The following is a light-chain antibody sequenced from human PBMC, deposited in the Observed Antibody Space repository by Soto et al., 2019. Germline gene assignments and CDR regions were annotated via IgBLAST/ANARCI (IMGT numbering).Light chain of an antibody. Sequence: EIVLTQSPGTLSLSPGERATLSCRASQSVSGTYLAWYQQKPGQAPRLLIYGASTRATGIPDRFSGSGSGTDFTLIISRLEPEDFAVYYCQQYDNSRYTCGQGTKLDIK. J-gene: IGKJ2*01. CDR3: QQYDNSRYT. CDR1: QSVSGTY. V-gene: IGKV3-20*01. CDR2: GAS.